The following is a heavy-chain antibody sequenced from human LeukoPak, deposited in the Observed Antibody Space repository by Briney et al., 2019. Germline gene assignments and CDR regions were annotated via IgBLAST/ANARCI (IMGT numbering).Heavy chain of an antibody. CDR3: ASIPFGELFPYDY. CDR1: GYTFTGHY. V-gene: IGHV1-2*02. J-gene: IGHJ4*02. D-gene: IGHD3-10*01. CDR2: INPNSGGT. Sequence: ASVKVSCKASGYTFTGHYVHWVRQAPGQGLEWMGWINPNSGGTNYAQKFQGRVTMTRDTSISTAYMELSRLRSDDTAVYYCASIPFGELFPYDYWGQGTLVTVSS.